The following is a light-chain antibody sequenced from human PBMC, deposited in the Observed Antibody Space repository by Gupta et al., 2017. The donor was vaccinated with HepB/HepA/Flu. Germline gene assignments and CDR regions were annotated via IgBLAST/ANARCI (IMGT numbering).Light chain of an antibody. CDR3: CSYAGSSTLV. V-gene: IGLV2-23*02. CDR2: EVS. Sequence: QSALTPPASVSGSPGPSITISCTGTSSDVGSYNLVSWYQQHPGKAPKLMIYEVSKRPSGVSNRFSGSKSGNTASLTISGLQAEDEADYYCCSYAGSSTLVFGGGTKLTVL. CDR1: SSDVGSYNL. J-gene: IGLJ2*01.